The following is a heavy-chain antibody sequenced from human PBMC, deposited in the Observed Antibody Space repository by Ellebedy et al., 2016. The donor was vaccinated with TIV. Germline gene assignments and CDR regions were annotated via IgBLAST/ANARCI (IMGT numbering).Heavy chain of an antibody. J-gene: IGHJ4*02. CDR2: ISSSGTPI. CDR1: GFTFSNYS. V-gene: IGHV3-48*04. Sequence: GGSLRLSCAASGFTFSNYSMNWVRQAPGKGLEWISYISSSGTPIYYADSVKGRFTISRDNAKNSLYLQMNSLRAEDTAVYYCATYAAPYWGRGTLVTVSS. D-gene: IGHD2-2*01. CDR3: ATYAAPY.